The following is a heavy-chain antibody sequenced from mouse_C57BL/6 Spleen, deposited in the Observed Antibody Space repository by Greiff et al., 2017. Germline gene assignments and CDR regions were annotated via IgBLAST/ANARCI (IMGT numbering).Heavy chain of an antibody. CDR3: ARDGYYYYAMDY. V-gene: IGHV5-17*01. D-gene: IGHD2-3*01. CDR2: ISSGSSTI. J-gene: IGHJ4*01. CDR1: GFTFSDYG. Sequence: EVKLQESGGGLVKPGGSLKLSCAASGFTFSDYGMHWVRQAPEKGLEWVAYISSGSSTIYYADTVKGRFTISRDNAKNTLFLQMTSLRSEDTAMYYCARDGYYYYAMDYWGQGTSVTVSS.